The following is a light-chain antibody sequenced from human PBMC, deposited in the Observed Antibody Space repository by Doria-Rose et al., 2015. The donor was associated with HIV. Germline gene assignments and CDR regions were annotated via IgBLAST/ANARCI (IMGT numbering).Light chain of an antibody. CDR1: QSISNW. J-gene: IGKJ1*01. CDR3: QHFDKYFSWT. CDR2: KAF. V-gene: IGKV1-5*03. Sequence: MTQSPSTLSASVGDRVTITCRASQSISNWLAWYQQKPGQAPKLLIYKAFTLQSGVPSRFRGSGSGTEFTLTINSLQPDDFATYYCQHFDKYFSWTFGHGTKVDIK.